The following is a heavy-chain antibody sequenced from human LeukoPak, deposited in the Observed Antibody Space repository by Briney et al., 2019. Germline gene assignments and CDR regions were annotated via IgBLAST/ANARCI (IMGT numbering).Heavy chain of an antibody. Sequence: GASVKVSCKVSGYTFTELSMHWVRQAPGKGLEWMGGFDPEDGETIYAQKFQGRVTMTEDTSTDTAYMELSSLRSEDTAVYYCALWGQLGPIVDYWGQGTLVTVSS. V-gene: IGHV1-24*01. CDR2: FDPEDGET. D-gene: IGHD6-6*01. CDR3: ALWGQLGPIVDY. CDR1: GYTFTELS. J-gene: IGHJ4*02.